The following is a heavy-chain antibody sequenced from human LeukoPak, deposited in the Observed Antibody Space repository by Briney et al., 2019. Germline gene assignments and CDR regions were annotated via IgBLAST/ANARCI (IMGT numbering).Heavy chain of an antibody. CDR1: GFPFSSYW. V-gene: IGHV3-7*04. CDR3: TRVGYIDEGIDY. Sequence: PGGSLRLSCVASGFPFSSYWMTWVRQAPGKGLEWVANIKQDGSKKPYVDSVKGRLTISRDNAKNSLYLQMNSLRAEDTAIYYCTRVGYIDEGIDYWGQGTLVTVSS. D-gene: IGHD5-24*01. CDR2: IKQDGSKK. J-gene: IGHJ4*02.